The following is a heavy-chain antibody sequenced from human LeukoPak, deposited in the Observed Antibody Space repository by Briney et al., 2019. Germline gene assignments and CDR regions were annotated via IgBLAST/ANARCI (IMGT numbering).Heavy chain of an antibody. D-gene: IGHD5-24*01. CDR3: ARRWLQFRGLAPFDY. CDR2: IYYSGST. J-gene: IGHJ4*02. CDR1: GGSISSSSYY. V-gene: IGHV4-39*07. Sequence: KPSETLSLTCTVSGGSISSSSYYWGWIRQPPGKGLEWIGSIYYSGSTNYNPSLKSRVTISVDTSKNQFSLKLSSVTAADTAVYYCARRWLQFRGLAPFDYWGQGTLVTVSS.